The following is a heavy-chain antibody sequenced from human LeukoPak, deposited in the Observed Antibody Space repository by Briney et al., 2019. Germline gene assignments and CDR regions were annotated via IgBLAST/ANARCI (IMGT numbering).Heavy chain of an antibody. J-gene: IGHJ6*03. Sequence: GGSLRLSCAASGFTLSSHAVGWVRQAPGKGLEWVSGISGSGDSTYYADSAKGRFTISRDNAKNTLYLQMNGLRAEDTAVYYCAGSYNNYYYYYMDVWGKGTTVTVSS. CDR1: GFTLSSHA. V-gene: IGHV3-23*01. CDR2: ISGSGDST. CDR3: AGSYNNYYYYYMDV. D-gene: IGHD1-1*01.